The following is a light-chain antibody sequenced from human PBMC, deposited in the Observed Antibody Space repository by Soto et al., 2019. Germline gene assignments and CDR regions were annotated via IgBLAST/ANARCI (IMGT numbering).Light chain of an antibody. CDR3: ISYTVSRSYV. J-gene: IGLJ1*01. CDR2: SVS. V-gene: IGLV2-14*01. CDR1: SSDIGAYNH. Sequence: QSALTQPASVSGSPGQSITISCSESSSDIGAYNHVAWFQQFPGKTPKLVIYSVSDRPSGVSYRFSGSKSGNTASLTISGLQADDEADYYCISYTVSRSYVFGTGTKLTVL.